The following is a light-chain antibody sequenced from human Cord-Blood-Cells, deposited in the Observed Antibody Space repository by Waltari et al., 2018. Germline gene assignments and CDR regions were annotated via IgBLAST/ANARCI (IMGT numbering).Light chain of an antibody. CDR1: SSNIGSNT. V-gene: IGLV1-44*01. J-gene: IGLJ3*02. CDR2: SNK. Sequence: QSVLTQPPSASGTPGQRVTISCSGSSSNIGSNTVNWYQQLPGTVPKLLIYSNKWRRTGGHDLCSCSKSGTSASLAISGLQSEDEADYYCAAWDDSLNGWVFGGGTKLTVI. CDR3: AAWDDSLNGWV.